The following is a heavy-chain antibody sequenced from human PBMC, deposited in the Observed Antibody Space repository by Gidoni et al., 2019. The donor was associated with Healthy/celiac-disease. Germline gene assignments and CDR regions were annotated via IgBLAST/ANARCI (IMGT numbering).Heavy chain of an antibody. CDR3: ARSPEGYFDY. CDR2: ISYDGSNK. J-gene: IGHJ4*02. CDR1: GFTFSSYA. Sequence: QVQLVESGGGVVQPGRSLRLSCAASGFTFSSYAMHWVRQAPGKGLEWVAVISYDGSNKYYADSVKGRFTISRDNSKNTLYLQMNSLRAEDTAVYYCARSPEGYFDYWGQGTLVTVSS. V-gene: IGHV3-30-3*01.